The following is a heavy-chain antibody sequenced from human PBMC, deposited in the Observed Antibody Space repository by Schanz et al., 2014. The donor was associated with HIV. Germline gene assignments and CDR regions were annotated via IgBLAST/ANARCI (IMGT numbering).Heavy chain of an antibody. CDR1: GGTFSIYA. J-gene: IGHJ3*02. V-gene: IGHV1-69*01. CDR3: ASGRFGTVIWWGDAFDI. CDR2: IIPIFGTA. D-gene: IGHD1-26*01. Sequence: QVQLVQSGAEVKKPGSSVKVSCKASGGTFSIYAISWVRQAPGQGLEWMGGIIPIFGTANYAQKFQGRVTITADESTSTAYMELSSLRSEDTAVYYCASGRFGTVIWWGDAFDIWGQGTMVTVSS.